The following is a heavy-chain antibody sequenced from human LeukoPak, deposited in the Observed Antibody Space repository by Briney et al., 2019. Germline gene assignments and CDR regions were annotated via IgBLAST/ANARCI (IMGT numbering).Heavy chain of an antibody. J-gene: IGHJ6*03. Sequence: GGSQSSCSAASGFTFSSYEMNWVRQAPGKGLDWVSYISSGGDTTYYADSVKGRFTISRDNAKNSLYLQMNSLRAEDTAVYYCARDNYGTGAYSFDYYWGNGATVT. CDR2: ISSGGDTT. V-gene: IGHV3-48*03. CDR3: ARDNYGTGAYSFDYY. CDR1: GFTFSSYE. D-gene: IGHD2-8*02.